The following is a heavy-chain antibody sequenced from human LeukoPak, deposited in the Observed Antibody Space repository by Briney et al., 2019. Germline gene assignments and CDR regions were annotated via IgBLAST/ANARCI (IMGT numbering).Heavy chain of an antibody. CDR3: AKSGLSKSDY. Sequence: GGSLRLSCAASGFTFSSYSMNWVRQAPGKGLEWVSSISSSSRYKYYADSVKGRFTISRDNSKNTLYLQMNSLRAEDTAVYYCAKSGLSKSDYWGQGTLVTVSS. V-gene: IGHV3-21*04. D-gene: IGHD3-10*01. J-gene: IGHJ4*02. CDR2: ISSSSRYK. CDR1: GFTFSSYS.